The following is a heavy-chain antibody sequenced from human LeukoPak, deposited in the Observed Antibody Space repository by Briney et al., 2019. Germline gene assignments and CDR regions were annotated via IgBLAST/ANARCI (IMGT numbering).Heavy chain of an antibody. D-gene: IGHD2-2*01. CDR2: IYSGGST. J-gene: IGHJ3*02. CDR3: ARYCSSTSRYLYAFDI. V-gene: IGHV3-53*01. CDR1: GFTVSSNY. Sequence: PGGSLRLSCAASGFTVSSNYMSWVRQVPGKGLEWVSVIYSGGSTYYADSVKGRFTISRDNSKNTLYLQMNSLRAEDTAVYYCARYCSSTSRYLYAFDIWGQGTMVTVSS.